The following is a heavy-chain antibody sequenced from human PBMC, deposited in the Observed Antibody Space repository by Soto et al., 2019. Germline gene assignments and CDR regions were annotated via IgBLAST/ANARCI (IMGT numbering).Heavy chain of an antibody. Sequence: EVQLLESGGGLVQPGGSLRLSCAASGFTFSSYAMSWVRQAPGKGLESVSAISGSGGSTYYADSVKGRFTISRDNSKNTLYLQMNSLRAEDTAVYYCALKGVVVVAAVTDWGQGTLVTVSS. CDR3: ALKGVVVVAAVTD. CDR2: ISGSGGST. D-gene: IGHD2-15*01. J-gene: IGHJ4*02. V-gene: IGHV3-23*01. CDR1: GFTFSSYA.